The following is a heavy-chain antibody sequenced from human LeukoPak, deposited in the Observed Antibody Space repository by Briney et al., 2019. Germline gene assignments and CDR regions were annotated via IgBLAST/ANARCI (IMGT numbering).Heavy chain of an antibody. J-gene: IGHJ5*02. Sequence: SETLSLTCTVSGGXISSTDYYWAWIRQPPGKGLEWIGAIFYNGKTFYNPSLENRVTMSVDSSKNQFSLKLTSVTAADTAVYYCARRSGRTPNYFDPWGQGTLVTVSS. CDR2: IFYNGKT. V-gene: IGHV4-39*01. CDR3: ARRSGRTPNYFDP. CDR1: GGXISSTDYY. D-gene: IGHD6-25*01.